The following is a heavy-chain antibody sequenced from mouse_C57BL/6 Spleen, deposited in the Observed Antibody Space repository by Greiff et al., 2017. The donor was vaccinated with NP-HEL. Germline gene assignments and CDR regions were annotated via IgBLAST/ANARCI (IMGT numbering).Heavy chain of an antibody. Sequence: VQLKESGGGLVKPGGSLKLSCAASGFTFSDYGMHWVRQAPEKGLEWVAYISSGSSTIYYADTVKGRFTISRDNAKNTLFLQMTSLRYEDTAMYYCARTLTGTSWFAYWGQGTLVTVSA. D-gene: IGHD4-1*01. CDR2: ISSGSSTI. CDR1: GFTFSDYG. CDR3: ARTLTGTSWFAY. V-gene: IGHV5-17*01. J-gene: IGHJ3*01.